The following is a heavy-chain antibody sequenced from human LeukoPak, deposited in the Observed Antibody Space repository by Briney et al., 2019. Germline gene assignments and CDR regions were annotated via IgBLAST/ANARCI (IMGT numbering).Heavy chain of an antibody. V-gene: IGHV3-30-3*01. CDR2: ISYDGSNK. CDR1: GFTFSSYA. Sequence: PGRSLRLSCAASGFTFSSYAMHWVRQAPGKGLEWVAVISYDGSNKYYADSVKGRFTISRDNAKNSLYLQMNSLRAEDTAVYYCARDQGDDIAAAGTTGDYWGQGTLVTVSS. D-gene: IGHD6-13*01. CDR3: ARDQGDDIAAAGTTGDY. J-gene: IGHJ4*02.